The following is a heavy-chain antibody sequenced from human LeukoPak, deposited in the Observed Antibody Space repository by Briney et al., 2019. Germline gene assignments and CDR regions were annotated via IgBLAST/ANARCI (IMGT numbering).Heavy chain of an antibody. J-gene: IGHJ4*02. D-gene: IGHD5-18*01. V-gene: IGHV1-46*01. CDR1: GYTFTNYY. CDR3: ARDTAMIRGSPVYFDY. Sequence: ASVKVSCKASGYTFTNYYMHWVRQAPRQGLEWMGIINPSSGSTSYAQKFQGRVTMTRDTSTSTVYMELSSLRSEDTAVYYCARDTAMIRGSPVYFDYWGQGTLVTVSS. CDR2: INPSSGST.